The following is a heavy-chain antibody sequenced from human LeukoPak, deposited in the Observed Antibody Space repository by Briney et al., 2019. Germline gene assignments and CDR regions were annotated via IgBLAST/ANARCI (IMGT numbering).Heavy chain of an antibody. D-gene: IGHD1/OR15-1a*01. Sequence: SETLSLTCTVSGGSISSYYWSWIRQPPGKGLEWIGYSYYSGSTNYNPSLKSRVTISVDTSKNQFSLKLSSVTAADTAVYYCARDSTMEYYYGMDVWGQGTTVTVSS. CDR2: SYYSGST. CDR3: ARDSTMEYYYGMDV. CDR1: GGSISSYY. V-gene: IGHV4-59*01. J-gene: IGHJ6*02.